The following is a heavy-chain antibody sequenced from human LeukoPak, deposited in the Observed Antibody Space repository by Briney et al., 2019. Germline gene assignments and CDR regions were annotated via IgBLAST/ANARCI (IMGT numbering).Heavy chain of an antibody. Sequence: AGGSLRLSCAASGFTFSSYGMSWVRQAPGKGLEWVADIKQDGSEKYYVDSVKGRFTISRDNAKNSLYLQMNSLRAEDTAVYYCARQAGSSSWYNYFDYWGQGTLVTVSS. J-gene: IGHJ4*02. D-gene: IGHD6-13*01. V-gene: IGHV3-7*01. CDR3: ARQAGSSSWYNYFDY. CDR2: IKQDGSEK. CDR1: GFTFSSYG.